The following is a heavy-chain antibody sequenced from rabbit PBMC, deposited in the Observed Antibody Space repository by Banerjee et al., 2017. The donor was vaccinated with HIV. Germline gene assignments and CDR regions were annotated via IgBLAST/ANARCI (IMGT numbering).Heavy chain of an antibody. J-gene: IGHJ4*01. CDR3: ARAGIYAASSGSYPNYFFNL. CDR2: IGVGDGST. V-gene: IGHV1S47*01. D-gene: IGHD1-1*01. CDR1: GFSFSSTYY. Sequence: EESGGDLVKPGASLTLTCTASGFSFSSTYYMCWVRQAPGKGPEWIACIGVGDGSTHYASWVNGRFTISRSTSLDTATLQMASLTDADTATYFCARAGIYAASSGSYPNYFFNLWGQGTLVTVS.